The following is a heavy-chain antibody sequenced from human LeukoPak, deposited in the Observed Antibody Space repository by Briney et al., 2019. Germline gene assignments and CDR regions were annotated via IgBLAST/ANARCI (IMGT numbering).Heavy chain of an antibody. Sequence: KPGGSLRLSCAASGFTVSSNYMSWVRQAPGKGLEWIGSIHYSGSTYYNPSLKSRVTISVDTSKNQFSLKLSSVTAADTAVYYCARHAYDFWSGYAGKFDYWGQGTLVTVSS. V-gene: IGHV4-39*01. CDR3: ARHAYDFWSGYAGKFDY. CDR1: GFTVSSNY. D-gene: IGHD3-3*01. J-gene: IGHJ4*02. CDR2: IHYSGST.